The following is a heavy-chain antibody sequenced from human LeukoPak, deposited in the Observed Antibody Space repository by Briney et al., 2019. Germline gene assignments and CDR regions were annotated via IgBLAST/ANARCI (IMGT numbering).Heavy chain of an antibody. CDR3: AKGRGTYGGYPYYFDY. CDR2: ISGSGGST. J-gene: IGHJ4*02. V-gene: IGHV3-23*01. D-gene: IGHD4-23*01. Sequence: GGSLRLSCAASGFTFSSYDMRWVRQAPGKGLEWVSGISGSGGSTYYADSVKGRFTISRDNSKNTLDLQMSSLRAEDTAVYYYAKGRGTYGGYPYYFDYWGQGTLVSVSS. CDR1: GFTFSSYD.